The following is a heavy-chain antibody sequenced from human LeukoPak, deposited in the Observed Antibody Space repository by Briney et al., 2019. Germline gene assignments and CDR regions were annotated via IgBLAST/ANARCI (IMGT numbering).Heavy chain of an antibody. CDR3: ATHPYSSGPNKYFQH. CDR2: ISYDGSNK. Sequence: HAGGSLRLSCAASGFTFSSYAMHWVRQAPGKGLEWVAVISYDGSNKYYADSVKGRFTISRDNSKNTLYLQMNSLRAEDTAVYYCATHPYSSGPNKYFQHRGQGTLVTVSS. CDR1: GFTFSSYA. J-gene: IGHJ1*01. D-gene: IGHD6-19*01. V-gene: IGHV3-30*04.